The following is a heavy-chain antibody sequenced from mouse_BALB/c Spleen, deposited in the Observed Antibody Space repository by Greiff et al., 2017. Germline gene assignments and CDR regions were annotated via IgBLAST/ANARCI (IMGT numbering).Heavy chain of an antibody. CDR3: TRILDY. Sequence: LQQPGSELVRPGASVKLSCKASGYTFTSYWMHWVKQRPGQGLEWIGNIYPGSGSTNYDEKFKSKATLTVDTSSSTAYMQLSSLTSEDSAVYYCTRILDYWGQGTTLTVSS. CDR1: GYTFTSYW. CDR2: IYPGSGST. J-gene: IGHJ2*01. V-gene: IGHV1S22*01.